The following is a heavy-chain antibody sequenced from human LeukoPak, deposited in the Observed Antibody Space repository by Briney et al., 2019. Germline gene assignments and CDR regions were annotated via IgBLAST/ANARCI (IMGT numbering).Heavy chain of an antibody. CDR1: GGSISSSYY. CDR3: ARQVAGYFDY. CDR2: IYYSGNT. V-gene: IGHV4-39*01. Sequence: SETLSLTCTVSGGSISSSYYWVWIRQPPGKGLEWIGTIYYSGNTYYNPSLKSRVTISMDTSKSKFSLKLTSVAAADTAVYYCARQVAGYFDYWGQGTLVTVSS. D-gene: IGHD6-19*01. J-gene: IGHJ4*02.